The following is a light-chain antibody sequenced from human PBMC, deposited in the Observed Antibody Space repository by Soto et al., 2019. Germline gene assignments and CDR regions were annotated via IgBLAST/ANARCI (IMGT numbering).Light chain of an antibody. V-gene: IGKV1-9*01. Sequence: DIQLTQSPSFLSASVGDRVTITCRASQGISSYLAWYQQKPGKAPKLLSYAASTLQSGVPSRFSGSGSGTEFTLTIISLQPEDCATYVCQQMNRYLPTFGKGKRLEIK. CDR1: QGISSY. CDR3: QQMNRYLPT. J-gene: IGKJ5*01. CDR2: AAS.